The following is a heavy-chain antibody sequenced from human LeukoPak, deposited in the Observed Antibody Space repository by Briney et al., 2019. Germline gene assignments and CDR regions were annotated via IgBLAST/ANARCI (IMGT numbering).Heavy chain of an antibody. CDR2: ISYDGGNK. CDR1: GFTFSSYG. V-gene: IGHV3-30*18. D-gene: IGHD3-3*01. CDR3: AKGLLHDPSWFDP. J-gene: IGHJ5*02. Sequence: GRSLRLSCAASGFTFSSYGMHWVRQAPGKGLEWVAVISYDGGNKYYADSVKGRFTIPRDNSKNTLYLQMNSLRAEDTAVYYCAKGLLHDPSWFDPWGQGTLVTVSS.